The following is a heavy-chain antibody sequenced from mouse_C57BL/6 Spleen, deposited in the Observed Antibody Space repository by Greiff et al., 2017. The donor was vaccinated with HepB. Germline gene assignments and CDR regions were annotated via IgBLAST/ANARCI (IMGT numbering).Heavy chain of an antibody. CDR2: ISDGGSYT. J-gene: IGHJ3*01. CDR3: ARDEIYYRFAY. CDR1: GFTFSSYA. D-gene: IGHD1-1*01. V-gene: IGHV5-4*01. Sequence: EVQRVESGGGLVKPGGSLKLSCAASGFTFSSYAMSWVRQTPEKRLEWVATISDGGSYTYYPDNVKGRFTISRDNAKNNLYLQMSHLKSEDTAMYYCARDEIYYRFAYWGQGTLVTVSA.